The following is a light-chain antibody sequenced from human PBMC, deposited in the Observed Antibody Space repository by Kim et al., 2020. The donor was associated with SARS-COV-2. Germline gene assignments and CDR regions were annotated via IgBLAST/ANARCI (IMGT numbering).Light chain of an antibody. CDR1: ALPKQY. CDR2: KDS. Sequence: PGHTARITCSGDALPKQYAYWYQQKPGQAPVLVIYKDSERPSGIPERFSGSSSGTTVTLTISGVQAEDEADYYCQSADSSGTNWVFGGGTQLTVL. CDR3: QSADSSGTNWV. V-gene: IGLV3-25*03. J-gene: IGLJ3*02.